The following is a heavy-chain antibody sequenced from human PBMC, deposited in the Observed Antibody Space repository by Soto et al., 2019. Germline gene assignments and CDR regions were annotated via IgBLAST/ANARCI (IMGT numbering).Heavy chain of an antibody. CDR2: IYYTGSI. Sequence: SETLSLTCTVSGGSFSSYYWSWIRQPPGKGLEWIGYIYYTGSIIYNPSLKSRVTMSVDMSMKQFSLKLNSVTAAATSVYYCARTTTLENSFDYWGQGTLVTSPQ. D-gene: IGHD2-15*01. CDR3: ARTTTLENSFDY. CDR1: GGSFSSYY. V-gene: IGHV4-59*01. J-gene: IGHJ4*02.